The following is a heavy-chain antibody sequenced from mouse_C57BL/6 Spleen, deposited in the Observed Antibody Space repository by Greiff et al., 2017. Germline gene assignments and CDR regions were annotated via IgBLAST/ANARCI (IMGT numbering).Heavy chain of an antibody. CDR1: GYTFTSYW. J-gene: IGHJ2*01. V-gene: IGHV1-69*01. CDR2: IDPSDSYT. Sequence: VKLQQPGAELVMPGASVKLSCKASGYTFTSYWMHWVKQRPGQGLEWIGEIDPSDSYTNYNQKFKGKSTLTVDKSSSTAYMQLSSLTSEDSAVYYCARGGYDGYHYFDYWGQGTTLTVSS. CDR3: ARGGYDGYHYFDY. D-gene: IGHD2-3*01.